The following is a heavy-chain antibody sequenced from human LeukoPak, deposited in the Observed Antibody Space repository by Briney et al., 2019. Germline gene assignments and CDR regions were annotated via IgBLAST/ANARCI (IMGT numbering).Heavy chain of an antibody. D-gene: IGHD5-24*01. J-gene: IGHJ4*02. CDR2: IYTSGSA. Sequence: SETLSLTCTVSGGSIISYYWSWIRQPAGKGLEWLGRIYTSGSANSSPSPKGRVTMSVDASKNQFSLTLSSVTAADTAVYYCAREIGRDGYNRSFDYWGQGTLVTVSS. V-gene: IGHV4-4*07. CDR3: AREIGRDGYNRSFDY. CDR1: GGSIISYY.